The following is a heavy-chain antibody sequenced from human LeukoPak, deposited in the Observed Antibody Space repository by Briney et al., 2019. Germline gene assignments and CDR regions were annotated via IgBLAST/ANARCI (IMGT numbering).Heavy chain of an antibody. D-gene: IGHD5-18*01. J-gene: IGHJ4*02. Sequence: GGSLRLSCAASGFTFSSYAMSWVRQAPGKGLEWVSAISGSGGSTYYADSVKGRFTISRDNSKNTLYLQMNSLRAEDTAVYYCARTSGYSYGFYWGQGTLVTVSS. V-gene: IGHV3-23*01. CDR1: GFTFSSYA. CDR2: ISGSGGST. CDR3: ARTSGYSYGFY.